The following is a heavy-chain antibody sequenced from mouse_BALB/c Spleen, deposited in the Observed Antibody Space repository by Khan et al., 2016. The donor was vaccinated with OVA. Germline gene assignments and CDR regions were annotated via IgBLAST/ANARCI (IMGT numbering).Heavy chain of an antibody. V-gene: IGHV1-20*02. CDR3: ARVYRSDFDY. CDR2: INPHVGET. D-gene: IGHD1-1*01. Sequence: VQLQQSGPELVKPGASVKISCKASGYSFTGYFMNWVMQSHGKSLEWIGRINPHVGETLFNPKFKGKATLTVDESSSTAHMEHRSLASEDSAVYYCARVYRSDFDYWGQGTTLTVSS. J-gene: IGHJ2*01. CDR1: GYSFTGYF.